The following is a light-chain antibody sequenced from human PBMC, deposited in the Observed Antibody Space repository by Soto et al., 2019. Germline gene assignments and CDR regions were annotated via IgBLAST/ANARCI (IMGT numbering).Light chain of an antibody. CDR2: RNN. CDR1: ISNIGNNY. J-gene: IGLJ1*01. CDR3: AAWDDTVRSYV. Sequence: QSVLTQPPSVSGTPGQRVTISCSGGISNIGNNYVHWFQQLPGTAPKVLSNRNNQRPSGVPDRFSGSKSGTSASLAISGLRSKDEAEYYCAAWDDTVRSYVFGTGTKLTVL. V-gene: IGLV1-47*01.